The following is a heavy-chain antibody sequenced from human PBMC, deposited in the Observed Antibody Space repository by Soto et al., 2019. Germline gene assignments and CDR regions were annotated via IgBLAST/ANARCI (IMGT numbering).Heavy chain of an antibody. Sequence: QVQLQQWGAGLLKPSETLSLTCAVYGGSFSGYYWSWIRQPPGKGLEWIGEINHSGSTNYNPSLKSRVTISVDTSKNQFSLKLSSVTAADTAVYYCARGADRYFYWSGWFDPWGQGTLVTVSS. CDR2: INHSGST. V-gene: IGHV4-34*01. J-gene: IGHJ5*02. CDR1: GGSFSGYY. CDR3: ARGADRYFYWSGWFDP. D-gene: IGHD3-9*01.